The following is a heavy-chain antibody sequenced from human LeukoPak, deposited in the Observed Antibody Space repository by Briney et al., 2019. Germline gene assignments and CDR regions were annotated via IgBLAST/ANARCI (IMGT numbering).Heavy chain of an antibody. V-gene: IGHV4-59*01. CDR1: GGSISTYY. D-gene: IGHD3-22*01. J-gene: IGHJ3*01. CDR3: ARDTYYYDNGDFIDAFDL. CDR2: INYSGRT. Sequence: SETLSLTCTVSGGSISTYYWSWVRQPPGKGLEWIGYINYSGRTNSNPSLKSRVAISVDTSKNQFSLRLNSVTAADTAVYYCARDTYYYDNGDFIDAFDLWSQGTMVTVSS.